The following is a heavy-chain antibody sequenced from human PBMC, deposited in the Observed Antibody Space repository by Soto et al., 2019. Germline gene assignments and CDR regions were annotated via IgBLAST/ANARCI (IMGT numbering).Heavy chain of an antibody. CDR3: ARGNGYGSGSYYKYYYYMDV. V-gene: IGHV1-8*01. D-gene: IGHD3-10*01. CDR2: MNPNSGNT. Sequence: ASVKVSFKASGYTFTSYDINWVRQATGQGLEWMGWMNPNSGNTGYAQKFQGRVTMTRNTSISTAYMELSSLRSEDTAVYYCARGNGYGSGSYYKYYYYMDVWGKGTTVTVSS. CDR1: GYTFTSYD. J-gene: IGHJ6*03.